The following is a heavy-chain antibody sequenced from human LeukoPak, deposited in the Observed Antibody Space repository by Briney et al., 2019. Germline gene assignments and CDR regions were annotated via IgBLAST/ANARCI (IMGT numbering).Heavy chain of an antibody. Sequence: ASVKVSCKASGYTFTGYYLHWVRQAPGQGLEWMGRINPNSGGTNYAQKFQGRVTMTRDTSISTAYMELSRPRSDDTAVYYCASGLLSGSLSEPDYWGQGTLVTVSS. J-gene: IGHJ4*02. CDR3: ASGLLSGSLSEPDY. D-gene: IGHD1-26*01. V-gene: IGHV1-2*06. CDR2: INPNSGGT. CDR1: GYTFTGYY.